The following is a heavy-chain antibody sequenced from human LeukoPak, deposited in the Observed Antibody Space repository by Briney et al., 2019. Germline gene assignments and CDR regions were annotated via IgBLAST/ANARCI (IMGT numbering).Heavy chain of an antibody. Sequence: PGGSLRPSCAASGFTFSSYAMHWVRQAPGKGLEYVSAISSNGGSTYYANSVKGRFTISRDNSKNTLYLQMGSLRAEDMAVYYCARGVYCSGGSCYLDYWGQGTLVTVSS. CDR3: ARGVYCSGGSCYLDY. CDR1: GFTFSSYA. D-gene: IGHD2-15*01. CDR2: ISSNGGST. J-gene: IGHJ4*02. V-gene: IGHV3-64*01.